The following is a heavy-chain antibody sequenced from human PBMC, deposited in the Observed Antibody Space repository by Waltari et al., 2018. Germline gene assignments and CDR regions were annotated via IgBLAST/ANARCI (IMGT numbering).Heavy chain of an antibody. Sequence: QVQLVQSGAEVKKPGSSVKVSCKASGGTFSSYAISWVRQAPGQGLEWMGGLIPFFGTANYAQKFQGRVTGTADESTSTAYMEMSSLRSEETAVYYCARARHCSGGSCRFYYYYGMDVWGQGTTVTVSS. D-gene: IGHD2-15*01. CDR2: LIPFFGTA. V-gene: IGHV1-69*13. CDR1: GGTFSSYA. J-gene: IGHJ6*02. CDR3: ARARHCSGGSCRFYYYYGMDV.